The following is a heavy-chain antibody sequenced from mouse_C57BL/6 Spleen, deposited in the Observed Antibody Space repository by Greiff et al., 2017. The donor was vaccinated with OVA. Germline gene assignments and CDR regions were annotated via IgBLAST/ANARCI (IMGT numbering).Heavy chain of an antibody. V-gene: IGHV5-9*01. CDR2: ISGGGGNT. Sequence: EVMLVESGGGLVKPGGSLKLSCAASGFTFSSYTMSWVRQTPEKRLEWVATISGGGGNTYYPDSVKGRFTISRDNAKNTLYLQMSSLRSEDTALYYCARLLTTVVAPYFDYWGQGTTLTVSS. CDR1: GFTFSSYT. J-gene: IGHJ2*01. D-gene: IGHD1-1*01. CDR3: ARLLTTVVAPYFDY.